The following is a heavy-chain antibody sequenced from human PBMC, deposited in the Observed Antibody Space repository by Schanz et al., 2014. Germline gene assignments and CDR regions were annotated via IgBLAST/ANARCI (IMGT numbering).Heavy chain of an antibody. CDR1: GFAFSSFA. V-gene: IGHV3-21*01. CDR2: ISTSGTYM. CDR3: ARVSFADPRLYRGMDRDIDY. Sequence: EVQLMESGGGLVKPGGSLRLSCVASGFAFSSFAMTWVRQAPGRGLEWVSSISTSGTYMYIADSLKGRLTISRDDAKKSMYLQMNNLRAEDTAVYYCARVSFADPRLYRGMDRDIDYWGQGTLXTVSS. D-gene: IGHD5-18*01. J-gene: IGHJ4*02.